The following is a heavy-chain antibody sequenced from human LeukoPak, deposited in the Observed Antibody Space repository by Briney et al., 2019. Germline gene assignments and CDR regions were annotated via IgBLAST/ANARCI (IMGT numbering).Heavy chain of an antibody. Sequence: SETLSLTCTVSGGSIGGSYWSWIRQPPGKGLQWMGYIYYSGSTTYNPFLRSRLSLSVDPSNNQVSLKVTSVTAADTAVYYCARHFSGDYYDSSGYSAFDIWGQGTMVTVSS. V-gene: IGHV4-59*08. D-gene: IGHD3-22*01. CDR1: GGSIGGSY. CDR2: IYYSGST. J-gene: IGHJ3*02. CDR3: ARHFSGDYYDSSGYSAFDI.